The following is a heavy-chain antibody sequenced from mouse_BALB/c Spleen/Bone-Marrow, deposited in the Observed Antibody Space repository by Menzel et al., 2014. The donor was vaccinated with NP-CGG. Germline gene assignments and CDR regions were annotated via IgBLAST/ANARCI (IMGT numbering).Heavy chain of an antibody. CDR2: INRNGGSS. Sequence: EVKQVESGGGLVQPGGSLKVSCAASGFTFNNYGMSWVRQTPDKRLELVATINRNGGSSYYPDSVKGRFTISRDNAKNTLYLRMSSLKSEDTAIYYCSRGNYGNYVDYFDYWGQGTTLTVSS. CDR1: GFTFNNYG. J-gene: IGHJ2*01. CDR3: SRGNYGNYVDYFDY. V-gene: IGHV5-6-3*01. D-gene: IGHD2-1*01.